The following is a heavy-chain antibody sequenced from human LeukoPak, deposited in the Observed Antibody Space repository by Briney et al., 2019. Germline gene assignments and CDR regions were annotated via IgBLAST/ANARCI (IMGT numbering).Heavy chain of an antibody. D-gene: IGHD2-15*01. CDR1: GYTFTSYA. J-gene: IGHJ5*02. Sequence: ASVKVSCKASGYTFTSYAMHWVRQAPGQRLEWMGWITAGNGNTKYSQKFQGRVTITRDTSASTAYMELSSLRSEDTAVYYCARGYCSGGSCYPRHSYNWFDPWGQGTLVTVSS. CDR3: ARGYCSGGSCYPRHSYNWFDP. CDR2: ITAGNGNT. V-gene: IGHV1-3*01.